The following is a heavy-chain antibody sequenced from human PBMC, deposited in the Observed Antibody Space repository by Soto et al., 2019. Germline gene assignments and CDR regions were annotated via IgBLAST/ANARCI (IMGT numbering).Heavy chain of an antibody. V-gene: IGHV3-30-3*01. J-gene: IGHJ4*02. CDR1: GFTFSSYA. CDR2: ISYDGSNK. CDR3: ARGRDGYKTGYFDY. Sequence: GGSLRLSCAASGFTFSSYAMHWVRQAPGKGLEWVAVISYDGSNKYYADSVKGRFTISRDNSKNTLYLQMNSLRAEDTAVYYCARGRDGYKTGYFDYWGQGTLVTVSS. D-gene: IGHD5-12*01.